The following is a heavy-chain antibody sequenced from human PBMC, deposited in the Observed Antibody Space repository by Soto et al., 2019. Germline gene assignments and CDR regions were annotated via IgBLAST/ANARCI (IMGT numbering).Heavy chain of an antibody. CDR1: GGSISSSSYY. J-gene: IGHJ4*02. CDR3: ARDPGDGYNYDF. D-gene: IGHD5-18*01. CDR2: IYYSGST. V-gene: IGHV4-39*07. Sequence: SETLSPTCTVSGGSISSSSYYWGWIRQPPGKGLEWIGYIYYSGSTYYNPSLTSRLTISVDTSKNQFSLKLTSVTAADTAVYYCARDPGDGYNYDFWGQGTLVTVSS.